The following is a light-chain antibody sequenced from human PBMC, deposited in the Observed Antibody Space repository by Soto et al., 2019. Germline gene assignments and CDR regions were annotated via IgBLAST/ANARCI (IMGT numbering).Light chain of an antibody. CDR1: NSDVGSYNR. CDR3: NSYTTSENYV. CDR2: DVN. J-gene: IGLJ1*01. Sequence: QSVLTQPASVSGSPGQSIIISCTGTNSDVGSYNRVSWYQQPPGTAPKLIIYDVNNRPSGVSYRFSGSKSGNTASLTISGLQAEDEADYHCNSYTTSENYVFGTGTKVTVL. V-gene: IGLV2-14*01.